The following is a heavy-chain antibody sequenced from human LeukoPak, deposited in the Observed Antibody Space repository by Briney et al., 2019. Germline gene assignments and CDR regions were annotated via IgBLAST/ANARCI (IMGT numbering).Heavy chain of an antibody. CDR3: ARGPRYLDY. V-gene: IGHV4-61*02. CDR1: GGSISSGSYY. J-gene: IGHJ4*02. CDR2: IYRSGST. Sequence: SETLSLTCTVSGGSISSGSYYWNWIRQPAGKGLEWIGRIYRSGSTNYNPSLKSRVTISVDTSKNQFSLKLSSVTAADTAVYYCARGPRYLDYWGQGTLVTVSS.